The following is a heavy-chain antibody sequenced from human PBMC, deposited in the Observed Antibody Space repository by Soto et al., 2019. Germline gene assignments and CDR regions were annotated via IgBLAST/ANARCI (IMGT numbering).Heavy chain of an antibody. J-gene: IGHJ4*02. CDR2: IIPILGIA. V-gene: IGHV1-69*04. CDR3: ARDRYSGSYPLDY. Sequence: SVKVSCKASGGTFSSYTISWVRQAPGQGLEWMGRIIPILGIANYAQKFQGRVTITADKSTSTAYMELSSLRSEDTAVYYCARDRYSGSYPLDYWGQGTLVTVSS. D-gene: IGHD1-26*01. CDR1: GGTFSSYT.